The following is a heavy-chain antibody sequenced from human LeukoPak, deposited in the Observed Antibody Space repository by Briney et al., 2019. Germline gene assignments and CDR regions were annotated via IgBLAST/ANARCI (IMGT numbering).Heavy chain of an antibody. J-gene: IGHJ4*02. CDR2: VYYSGST. CDR3: ARCGYSYGTGYHFDY. CDR1: GGSISNYY. V-gene: IGHV4-59*01. Sequence: KASETLSLTCTVSGGSISNYYWSWIRQPPGKGLEWIGYVYYSGSTYYNSALKSRVTISVDTSKKQFSLNLSSVTAADTAVYYCARCGYSYGTGYHFDYWGQGTLVTVSS. D-gene: IGHD5-18*01.